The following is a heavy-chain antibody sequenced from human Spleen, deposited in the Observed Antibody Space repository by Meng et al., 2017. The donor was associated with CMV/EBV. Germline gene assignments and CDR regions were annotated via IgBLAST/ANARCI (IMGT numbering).Heavy chain of an antibody. CDR1: GGSVSSGSYY. V-gene: IGHV4-61*01. CDR3: AGTYSSSWYYFDY. D-gene: IGHD6-13*01. CDR2: IYYSGST. Sequence: VSGGSVSSGSYYWSWIRQPPGKGLEWIGYIYYSGSTNYNPSLKSRVTISVDTSKNQFSLKLSSVTAADTAVYYCAGTYSSSWYYFDYWGQGTLVTVSS. J-gene: IGHJ4*02.